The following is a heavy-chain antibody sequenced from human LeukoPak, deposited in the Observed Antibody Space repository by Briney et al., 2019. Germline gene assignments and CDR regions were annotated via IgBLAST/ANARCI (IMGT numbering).Heavy chain of an antibody. Sequence: GESLKISCKCSGYSFTSYWIGWVRQMPGKGLDWMELIYPGDSDTRYNPSFQGQVTISADKSISTAYLQWSSLKASDTAMYYCARHSLDILTRNNWFDPWGQGTLVTVSS. D-gene: IGHD3-9*01. V-gene: IGHV5-51*01. CDR2: IYPGDSDT. CDR1: GYSFTSYW. CDR3: ARHSLDILTRNNWFDP. J-gene: IGHJ5*02.